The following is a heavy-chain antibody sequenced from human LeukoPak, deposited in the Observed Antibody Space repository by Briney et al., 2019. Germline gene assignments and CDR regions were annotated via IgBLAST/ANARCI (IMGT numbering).Heavy chain of an antibody. CDR2: SYYSGST. CDR1: GGSISSGGYY. CDR3: ARGYLGSTSYARRKYYYGMDV. J-gene: IGHJ6*02. Sequence: PSQTLSLTCTVSGGSISSGGYYWSWIRQHPGKGLEWIGYSYYSGSTYYSPSLKSRVTISVDTSKNQFSLKLSSVTAADTAVYYCARGYLGSTSYARRKYYYGMDVWGQGTTVTVSS. V-gene: IGHV4-31*03. D-gene: IGHD2-2*01.